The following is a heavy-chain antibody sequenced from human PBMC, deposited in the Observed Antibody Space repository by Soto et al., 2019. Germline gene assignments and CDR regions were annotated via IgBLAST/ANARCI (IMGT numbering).Heavy chain of an antibody. V-gene: IGHV4-39*07. D-gene: IGHD5-12*01. Sequence: SETLSLTCTVSGDSISSSSYYWVWIRQSPGKGLDWIGYIDYRGTTCYNPPLKSRVTISVDTSKNQFSLNLSSLTAADTAVYYCARWGRIVATSFLGAFDIWGQGTMVTVSS. J-gene: IGHJ3*02. CDR1: GDSISSSSYY. CDR2: IDYRGTT. CDR3: ARWGRIVATSFLGAFDI.